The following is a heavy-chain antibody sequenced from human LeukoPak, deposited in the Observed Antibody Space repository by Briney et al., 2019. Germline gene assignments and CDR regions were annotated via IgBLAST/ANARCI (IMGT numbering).Heavy chain of an antibody. J-gene: IGHJ3*02. CDR3: ARARGAAFGI. D-gene: IGHD5-24*01. V-gene: IGHV4-59*01. CDR2: IYYSGST. Sequence: SSETLSLTCTVSGGSISSYYWSWIRQPPGKGLEWIGYIYYSGSTNYNPSLKSRVTISVDTSKNQFSLKLSSVTAADTAVYYCARARGAAFGIWGQGTMVTVSS. CDR1: GGSISSYY.